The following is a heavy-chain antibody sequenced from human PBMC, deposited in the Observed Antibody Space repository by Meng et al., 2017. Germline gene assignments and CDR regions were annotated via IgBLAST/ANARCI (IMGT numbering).Heavy chain of an antibody. V-gene: IGHV4-34*01. CDR1: GGSFSGYY. Sequence: QGRLQQWGAGLLKPPVTLSLTCAVYGGSFSGYYWSWIRQPPGKGLEWIGEINHSGSTNYNPSLKSRVTISVDTSKNQFSLKLSSVTAADTAVYYCARGKHSSSTLTFYNYWGQGTLVTVSS. J-gene: IGHJ4*02. D-gene: IGHD6-13*01. CDR3: ARGKHSSSTLTFYNY. CDR2: INHSGST.